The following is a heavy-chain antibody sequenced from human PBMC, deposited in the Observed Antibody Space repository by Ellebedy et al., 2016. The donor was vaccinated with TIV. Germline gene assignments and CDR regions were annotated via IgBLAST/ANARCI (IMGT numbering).Heavy chain of an antibody. J-gene: IGHJ1*01. CDR3: ARGKYVGATPVKD. D-gene: IGHD1-26*01. CDR1: GFTVSNNY. CDR2: IFTGSNT. V-gene: IGHV3-53*01. Sequence: GGSLRLSCAASGFTVSNNYISWVRQAPGKGLEWVSLIFTGSNTFYADSVNGRFTISRDNSKNTVNLQMNSLRVEDTAVYYCARGKYVGATPVKDWGQGTLVTVSS.